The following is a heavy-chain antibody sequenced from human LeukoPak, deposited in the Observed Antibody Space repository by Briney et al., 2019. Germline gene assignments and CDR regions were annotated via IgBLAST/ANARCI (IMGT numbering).Heavy chain of an antibody. V-gene: IGHV3-23*01. CDR3: AKYYYDSSGYYDAAPLDS. CDR2: ISGSGYST. D-gene: IGHD3-22*01. J-gene: IGHJ4*02. Sequence: GGSLRLSCAASGFTFSTYAMSWARQAPGKGLEWVSSISGSGYSTYYADSVEGRFTISRDNFKSTLFLQMISLRAEDTAVYSCAKYYYDSSGYYDAAPLDSWGQGTLVTVFS. CDR1: GFTFSTYA.